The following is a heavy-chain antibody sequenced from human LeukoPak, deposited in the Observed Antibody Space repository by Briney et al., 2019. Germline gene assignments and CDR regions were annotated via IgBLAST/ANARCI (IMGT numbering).Heavy chain of an antibody. D-gene: IGHD3-10*01. CDR3: ARDDYGSGKRGVFDI. CDR2: MYYSGST. Sequence: SETLSLTCTVSGGSISSYFWSWIRQPPGKGLEWIGYMYYSGSTNYNPPLTSRVTISIDTSKNQCCLKMSSVTAADTAVYYCARDDYGSGKRGVFDIWGQGKMVTVSS. CDR1: GGSISSYF. V-gene: IGHV4-59*01. J-gene: IGHJ3*02.